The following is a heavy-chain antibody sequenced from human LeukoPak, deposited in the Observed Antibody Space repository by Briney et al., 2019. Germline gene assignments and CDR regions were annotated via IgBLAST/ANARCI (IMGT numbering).Heavy chain of an antibody. CDR1: GFTFSSYA. V-gene: IGHV3-23*01. CDR3: AKDRPDSSSSST. D-gene: IGHD6-6*01. Sequence: PGGSLRLSCAASGFTFSSYAMSWVRQAPGKGLEWVSAISGSGSSTYYADSVKGRFTISRDNSKNTLYLQMNSLRAEDTAAYYCAKDRPDSSSSSTWGQGTLVTVSS. J-gene: IGHJ4*02. CDR2: ISGSGSST.